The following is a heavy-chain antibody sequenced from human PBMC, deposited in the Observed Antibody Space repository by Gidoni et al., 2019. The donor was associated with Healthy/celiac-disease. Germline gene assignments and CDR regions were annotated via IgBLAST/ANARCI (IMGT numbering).Heavy chain of an antibody. J-gene: IGHJ4*02. CDR1: GFTFSSYS. D-gene: IGHD3-10*01. CDR2: ISSSSSTI. Sequence: EVQLVESGGGLVQPGGSLRLSCAASGFTFSSYSMNWVRQAPGKGLEWVSYISSSSSTIYYADSVKGRFTISRDNAKNSLYLQMNSLRAEDTAVYYCARFKDQFGELSWTIDYWGQGTLVTVSS. V-gene: IGHV3-48*04. CDR3: ARFKDQFGELSWTIDY.